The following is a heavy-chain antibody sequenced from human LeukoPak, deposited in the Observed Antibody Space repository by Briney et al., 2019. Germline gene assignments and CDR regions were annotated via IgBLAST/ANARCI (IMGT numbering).Heavy chain of an antibody. CDR2: IYTSGST. Sequence: SQTLSLTCTVSGGSISSGSYYWSWIRQPAGKGLEWIERIYTSGSTNYNPSLKSRVTISVDTSKNQFSLKLSSVTAADTAVYYCARESSSGWYGYYFDYWGQGTLVTVSS. CDR3: ARESSSGWYGYYFDY. D-gene: IGHD6-19*01. V-gene: IGHV4-61*02. J-gene: IGHJ4*02. CDR1: GGSISSGSYY.